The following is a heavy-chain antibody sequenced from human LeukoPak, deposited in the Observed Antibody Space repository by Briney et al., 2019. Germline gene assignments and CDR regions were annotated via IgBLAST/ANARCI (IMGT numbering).Heavy chain of an antibody. J-gene: IGHJ4*02. CDR1: GYTFTGYY. Sequence: GASVKVSCKASGYTFTGYYLHWVRQAPGQGLEWVGRIDPKNGGAAYAQKFQGRVTMTRVTSISTAYMELSSLTSDDTAVYFCARDSRVSADYWGQGTLVTVSS. CDR2: IDPKNGGA. V-gene: IGHV1-2*06. D-gene: IGHD2-8*01. CDR3: ARDSRVSADY.